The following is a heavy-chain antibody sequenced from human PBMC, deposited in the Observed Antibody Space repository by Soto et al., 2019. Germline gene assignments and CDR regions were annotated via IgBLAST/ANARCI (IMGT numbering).Heavy chain of an antibody. CDR3: ARDFGAEDSSSWPNYYYYYGMDV. Sequence: GGSLRLSCAASGFTFSSYAMHWVRQAPGKGLEWVAVISYDGSNKYYADSVKGRFTISRDNSKNTLYLQMNSLRAEDTAVYYCARDFGAEDSSSWPNYYYYYGMDVWGQGTTVTVSS. D-gene: IGHD6-13*01. V-gene: IGHV3-30-3*01. CDR2: ISYDGSNK. J-gene: IGHJ6*02. CDR1: GFTFSSYA.